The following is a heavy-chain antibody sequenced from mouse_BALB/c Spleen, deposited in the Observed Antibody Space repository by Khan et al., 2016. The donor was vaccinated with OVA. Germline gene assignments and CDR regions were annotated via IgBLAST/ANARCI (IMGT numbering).Heavy chain of an antibody. CDR2: IWSDGTT. V-gene: IGHV2-6-1*01. D-gene: IGHD2-10*01. CDR1: GFSLTDYG. Sequence: VQLQESGPGLVAPSQSLSITCTISGFSLTDYGIHWVRQPPGKGLEWLVVIWSDGTTPYNSALKSRLSISKDNSKSQVFLKMNRLQTDVTAMYYCARQPYYHYYIMDYWGQGTSVTVSS. J-gene: IGHJ4*01. CDR3: ARQPYYHYYIMDY.